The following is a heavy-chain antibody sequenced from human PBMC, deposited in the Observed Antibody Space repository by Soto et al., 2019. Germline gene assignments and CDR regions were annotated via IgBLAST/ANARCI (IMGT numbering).Heavy chain of an antibody. CDR3: ARFDGRQGYYGDY. V-gene: IGHV5-51*01. CDR2: IYPGDSDT. CDR1: GYSFTNYW. Sequence: GESLKISCKGSGYSFTNYWIGWVRQMPGRGLEWMAIIYPGDSDTRYIPPFQVQVTISADKSISTAYLQWSRLNAPDTAMYYCARFDGRQGYYGDYWRHGTLVTVSS. J-gene: IGHJ4*01. D-gene: IGHD3-10*01.